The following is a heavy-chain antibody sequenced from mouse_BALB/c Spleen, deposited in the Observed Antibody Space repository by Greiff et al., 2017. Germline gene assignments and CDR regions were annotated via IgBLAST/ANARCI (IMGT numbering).Heavy chain of an antibody. CDR1: GFSLTSYG. CDR2: IWAGGST. D-gene: IGHD4-1*01. Sequence: VKLQESGPGLVAPSQSLSITCTVSGFSLTSYGVHWVRQPPGKGLEWLGVIWAGGSTNYNSALMSRLSISKDNSKSQVFLKMNSLQTDDTAMYYCALTGTNYAMDYWGQGTSVTVSS. J-gene: IGHJ4*01. V-gene: IGHV2-9*02. CDR3: ALTGTNYAMDY.